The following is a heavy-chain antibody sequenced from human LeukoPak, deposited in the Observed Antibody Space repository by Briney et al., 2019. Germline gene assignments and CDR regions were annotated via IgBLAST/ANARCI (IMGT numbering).Heavy chain of an antibody. J-gene: IGHJ6*03. D-gene: IGHD4-11*01. CDR1: GFTFGSYW. Sequence: GGSLRLSCAASGFTFGSYWMIWVCQSPGQGLEWVSTISTYSSYIYYADSVKGRFTISRDNAQNSLYLQMNSLRAEDTAVYYCAKSGGSETSYYYYYMEVWGKGTTVTVSS. V-gene: IGHV3-21*03. CDR3: AKSGGSETSYYYYYMEV. CDR2: ISTYSSYI.